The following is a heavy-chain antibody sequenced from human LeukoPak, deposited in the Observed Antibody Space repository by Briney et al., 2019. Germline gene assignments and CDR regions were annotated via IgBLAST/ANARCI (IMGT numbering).Heavy chain of an antibody. CDR1: GYSFTNYW. D-gene: IGHD6-19*01. V-gene: IGHV5-51*01. CDR2: IYPGDSDT. J-gene: IGHJ6*02. Sequence: GESLQISCQGSGYSFTNYWIGWVRQLPGKGLEWMGIIYPGDSDTRYSLSFQGQVTISADKSISTAYLQWSSLKASDTAMYYCARLGIAVAGSSDYGMDVWGQGTTVTVSS. CDR3: ARLGIAVAGSSDYGMDV.